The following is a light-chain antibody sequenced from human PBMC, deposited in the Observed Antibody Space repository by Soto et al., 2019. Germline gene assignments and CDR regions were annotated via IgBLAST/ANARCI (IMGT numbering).Light chain of an antibody. V-gene: IGLV1-36*01. J-gene: IGLJ2*01. CDR1: TSDIGNNA. CDR2: YDD. Sequence: QSVLTQPPSVSEAPRQRVTISCSGSTSDIGNNAVSWYQQLPGKAPKLLIYYDDLVPSGVSDRFSGSKSGTSASLAITGLQSEDEADYFCAAWDDSLNGVVFGGGTQLTVL. CDR3: AAWDDSLNGVV.